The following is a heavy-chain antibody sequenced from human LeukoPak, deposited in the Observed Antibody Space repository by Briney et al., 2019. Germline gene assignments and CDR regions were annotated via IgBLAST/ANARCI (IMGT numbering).Heavy chain of an antibody. V-gene: IGHV3-53*01. CDR2: IYSGGST. J-gene: IGHJ4*02. CDR1: GFTVSSNY. D-gene: IGHD6-13*01. CDR3: ASGLYINSWGDY. Sequence: GGSLRLSCAVSGFTVSSNYMSWVRQAPGKGLEWVSVIYSGGSTYYADSVKGRFTISRDNAKNTLYLQMNSLRTEDTAVYYCASGLYINSWGDYWGQGTLVTVSS.